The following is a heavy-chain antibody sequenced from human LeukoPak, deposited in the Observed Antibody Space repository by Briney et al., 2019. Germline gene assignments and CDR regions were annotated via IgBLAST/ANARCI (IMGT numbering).Heavy chain of an antibody. CDR1: GFTLSSYW. Sequence: GGSLRLSCAASGFTLSSYWMHWVRQAPGKGLVWVSRINSDGSSTSYADSVKGRFTISRDNAKNTLYLQMNSLRAEDTAVYYCAREGPDCSGGSCSFDYWGQGTLVTVSS. D-gene: IGHD2-15*01. CDR3: AREGPDCSGGSCSFDY. J-gene: IGHJ4*02. V-gene: IGHV3-74*01. CDR2: INSDGSST.